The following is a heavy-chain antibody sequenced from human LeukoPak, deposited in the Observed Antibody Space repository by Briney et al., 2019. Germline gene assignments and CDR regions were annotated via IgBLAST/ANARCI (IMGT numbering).Heavy chain of an antibody. V-gene: IGHV1-2*02. CDR2: INPKNGDR. D-gene: IGHD3-3*01. Sequence: SSVKVSCKASGYIFTDYYMHWVRQAPGQGLEWMGWINPKNGDRNYAQKFQDRVTLTRDTYISTAYMELRRLRLDDTAVYYCAEGIGGYYMDVWGKGTTVTVSS. J-gene: IGHJ6*03. CDR1: GYIFTDYY. CDR3: AEGIGGYYMDV.